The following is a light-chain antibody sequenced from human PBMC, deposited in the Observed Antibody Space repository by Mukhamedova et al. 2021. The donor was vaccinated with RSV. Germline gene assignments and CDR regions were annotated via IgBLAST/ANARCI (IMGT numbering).Light chain of an antibody. V-gene: IGLV3-19*01. CDR1: RSYY. CDR2: GKN. Sequence: RSYYASWYQQKPGQAPVLVIYGKNNRPSGIPDRFSGSSSGNTASLTITGAQAEDEADYYCNSRDSSGNHYVFGTGPKVTVL. J-gene: IGLJ1*01. CDR3: NSRDSSGNHYV.